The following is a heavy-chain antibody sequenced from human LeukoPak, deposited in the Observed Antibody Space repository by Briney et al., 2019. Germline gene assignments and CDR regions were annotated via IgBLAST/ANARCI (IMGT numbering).Heavy chain of an antibody. J-gene: IGHJ4*02. Sequence: GRSLRLSCAASGFTFSSYAMHWVRQAPGKGLEWVAVISYDGSNKYYADSVKGRFTISRDNSKNTLYLQMNSLRAEDTAVYYCARIPPLERSGWYGVVDYWGQGTLVTVSS. D-gene: IGHD6-19*01. CDR3: ARIPPLERSGWYGVVDY. CDR1: GFTFSSYA. V-gene: IGHV3-30-3*01. CDR2: ISYDGSNK.